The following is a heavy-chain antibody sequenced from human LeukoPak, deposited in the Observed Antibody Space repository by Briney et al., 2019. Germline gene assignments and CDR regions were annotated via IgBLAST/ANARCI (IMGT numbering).Heavy chain of an antibody. J-gene: IGHJ5*02. V-gene: IGHV4-38-2*02. D-gene: IGHD3-22*01. CDR2: VYHDGNT. CDR3: ARQPFGHYYDSSGYYYGFYNWFDP. CDR1: GYSISSNYY. Sequence: SETLSLTCSVSGYSISSNYYWGWIRQPPGKGLEWIASVYHDGNTYSNPSLKSRVTISVDTSKNQFSLKLSSVTAADTAVYYCARQPFGHYYDSSGYYYGFYNWFDPWGQGTLVTVSS.